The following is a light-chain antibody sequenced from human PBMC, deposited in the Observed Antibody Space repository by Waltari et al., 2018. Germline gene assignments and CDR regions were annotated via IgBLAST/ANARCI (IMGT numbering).Light chain of an antibody. CDR3: CSYAGTTTHVL. J-gene: IGLJ2*01. V-gene: IGLV2-23*02. CDR1: SSDIGGYMY. CDR2: DVT. Sequence: QSALTQPASVSGSPGQSITISCAGTSSDIGGYMYGSWYQQHPGKATKLIIYDVTKRPSGVSNRFSGSKSGNTASLTISGLQAEDEGDYYCCSYAGTTTHVLFGGGTELTVL.